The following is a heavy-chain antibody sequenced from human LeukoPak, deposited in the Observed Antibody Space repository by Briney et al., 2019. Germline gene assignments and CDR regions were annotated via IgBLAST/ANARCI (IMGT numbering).Heavy chain of an antibody. CDR1: GYTFTKYG. CDR3: ARALWLSQFDR. CDR2: MNPNSGNT. J-gene: IGHJ5*02. V-gene: IGHV1-8*01. Sequence: GASVTVSFKASGYTFTKYGINWVRQAAGKGLEGMGWMNPNSGNTGYPQKFQGRVTINRHTSISTAYMELSSLRSEGTAVYYCARALWLSQFDRWGEGTLVTVSS. D-gene: IGHD6-19*01.